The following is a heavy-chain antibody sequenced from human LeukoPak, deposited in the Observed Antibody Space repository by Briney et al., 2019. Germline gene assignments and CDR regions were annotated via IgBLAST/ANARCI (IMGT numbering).Heavy chain of an antibody. CDR1: GFTVSSNY. V-gene: IGHV3-21*01. J-gene: IGHJ5*02. D-gene: IGHD3-22*01. Sequence: GGSLRLSCAASGFTVSSNYMSWVRQAPGKGLEWVSSISSSSSYIYYADSVKGRFTISRDNAKNSLYLQMNSLRAEDTAVYYCASRPYDSSGYWGFDWFDPWGQGTLVTVSS. CDR3: ASRPYDSSGYWGFDWFDP. CDR2: ISSSSSYI.